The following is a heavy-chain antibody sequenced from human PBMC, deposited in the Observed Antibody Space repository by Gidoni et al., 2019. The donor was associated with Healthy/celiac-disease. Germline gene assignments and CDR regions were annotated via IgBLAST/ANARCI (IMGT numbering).Heavy chain of an antibody. CDR1: GFTFSSYA. D-gene: IGHD2-2*01. CDR2: ISGSGGST. J-gene: IGHJ4*02. Sequence: EVQLLESGGGLVQPGGSLRLSCAASGFTFSSYAMSWVRQAPGKGLEWVSAISGSGGSTYYADSVKGRFTISRDNSKNTLYLQMNSLRAEDTAVYYCENHCSSTSCYFDYWGQGTLVTVSS. V-gene: IGHV3-23*01. CDR3: ENHCSSTSCYFDY.